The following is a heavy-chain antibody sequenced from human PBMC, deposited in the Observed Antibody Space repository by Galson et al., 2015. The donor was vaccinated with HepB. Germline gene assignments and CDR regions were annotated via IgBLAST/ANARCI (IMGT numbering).Heavy chain of an antibody. CDR3: ARALRQLSVPDYYYYYYMDV. CDR2: VKDDGSEK. D-gene: IGHD1-1*01. J-gene: IGHJ6*03. CDR1: GLTFSDDW. Sequence: SLRLSCAVSGLTFSDDWVSWVRQAPGKGLEWVASVKDDGSEKYYVESVRGRFTISRDNAKKLVYLQMSSLRVEDTAVYYCARALRQLSVPDYYYYYYMDVWGRGTTVTV. V-gene: IGHV3-7*01.